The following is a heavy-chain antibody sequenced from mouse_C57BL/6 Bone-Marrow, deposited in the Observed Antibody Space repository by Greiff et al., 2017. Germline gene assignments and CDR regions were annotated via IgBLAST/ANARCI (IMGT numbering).Heavy chain of an antibody. CDR2: IRSGGDYI. D-gene: IGHD1-1*01. Sequence: EVKLVEPGEGLVKPGGSLKLSCAASGFTFSSYAMSWVRQTPEQRLEWVAYIRSGGDYIYYAHTVKGRFTFPRDNARNTLYLQMSSLKSEDTAMYYCTREVLLLRSCYAMDYWGQGTSVTVSS. V-gene: IGHV5-9-1*02. CDR3: TREVLLLRSCYAMDY. J-gene: IGHJ4*01. CDR1: GFTFSSYA.